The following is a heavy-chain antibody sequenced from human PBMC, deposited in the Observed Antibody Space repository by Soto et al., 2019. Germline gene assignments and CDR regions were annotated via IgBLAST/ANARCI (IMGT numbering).Heavy chain of an antibody. CDR2: LYNSGST. J-gene: IGHJ6*02. Sequence: SETLSLTCTVSGGSISSYYWSWIRQAPGKGLEWIGYLYNSGSTVYNPSLKSRVTITVDTSKNQFSLKLNSVTAADTAVYYCARDLWGYCGTDCYPLDVWGQGTTVTVSS. CDR1: GGSISSYY. D-gene: IGHD2-21*02. V-gene: IGHV4-59*01. CDR3: ARDLWGYCGTDCYPLDV.